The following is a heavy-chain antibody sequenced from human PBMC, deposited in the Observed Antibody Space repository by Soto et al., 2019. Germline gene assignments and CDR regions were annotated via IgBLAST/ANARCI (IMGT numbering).Heavy chain of an antibody. J-gene: IGHJ4*02. V-gene: IGHV2-5*01. D-gene: IGHD3-3*01. CDR2: IYWNDDT. Sequence: QITLKESGPTLVKPTQTLTLTCTFSGFSRSTSGVGVGWIRQPPGKALEWLALIYWNDDTRYSPSLKSRLTITMDTSNHQVVLTMTTMDPVDTATYYCAHYYEAWSGYYSYFDYWGQGTLVTVAA. CDR3: AHYYEAWSGYYSYFDY. CDR1: GFSRSTSGVG.